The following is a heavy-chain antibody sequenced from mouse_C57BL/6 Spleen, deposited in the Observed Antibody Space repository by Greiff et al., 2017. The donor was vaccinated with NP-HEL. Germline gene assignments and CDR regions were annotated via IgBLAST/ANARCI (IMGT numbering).Heavy chain of an antibody. Sequence: QVQLKESGAELVRPGTSVKVSCKASGYAFTNYLIEWVKQRPGQGLEWIGVINPGSGGTNYNEKFKGKATLTADKSSSTAYMQLSSLTSEDSAVYFCATSAYYGNPTRGDYWGQGTTLTVSS. CDR2: INPGSGGT. CDR3: ATSAYYGNPTRGDY. D-gene: IGHD2-10*01. J-gene: IGHJ2*01. V-gene: IGHV1-54*01. CDR1: GYAFTNYL.